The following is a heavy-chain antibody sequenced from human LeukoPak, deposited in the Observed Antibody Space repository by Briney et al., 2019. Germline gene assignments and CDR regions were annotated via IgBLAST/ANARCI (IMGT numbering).Heavy chain of an antibody. V-gene: IGHV3-9*01. Sequence: PGGSLRLSCAASGFTFSSYWMSWVRQTPGKGLEWVSGISWNSGGIGYADSVKGRFTISRDNAKNSLYLQMNSLRAEDTALYYCAKDKGRGAVGGPFDYWGQGTLVTVSS. CDR2: ISWNSGGI. J-gene: IGHJ4*02. CDR3: AKDKGRGAVGGPFDY. D-gene: IGHD6-19*01. CDR1: GFTFSSYW.